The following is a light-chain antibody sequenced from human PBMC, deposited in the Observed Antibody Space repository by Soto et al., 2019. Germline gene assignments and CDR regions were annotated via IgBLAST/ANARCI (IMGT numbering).Light chain of an antibody. CDR3: CSFSGSYIYYV. CDR1: SSDVGGYNY. Sequence: QSVLTQPRSVSGSPGQSVIISCTGSSSDVGGYNYISWYQQHPGKVPRLIIYDVTKRPSGVPDRFSGSKSGNTASLTISGLQTEDEADYYCCSFSGSYIYYVLGNGTKLT. V-gene: IGLV2-11*01. J-gene: IGLJ1*01. CDR2: DVT.